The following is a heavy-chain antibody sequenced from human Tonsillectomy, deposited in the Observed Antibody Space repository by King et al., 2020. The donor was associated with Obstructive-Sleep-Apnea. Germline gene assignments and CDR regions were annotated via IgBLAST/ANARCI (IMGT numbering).Heavy chain of an antibody. CDR2: VNWSSGRI. D-gene: IGHD4-11*01. J-gene: IGHJ4*02. CDR1: GFTFDDYA. V-gene: IGHV3-9*01. CDR3: SKGRVGLTTEGYFDH. Sequence: VQLGESGGGVVQPGRSLRLSCAASGFTFDDYAMHWVRQAPGKVLEGGSGVNWSSGRIHFADSVKGRFTISRDNAKHSLSLQMNSLRTEDTALYYCSKGRVGLTTEGYFDHWGRGTLVTVSS.